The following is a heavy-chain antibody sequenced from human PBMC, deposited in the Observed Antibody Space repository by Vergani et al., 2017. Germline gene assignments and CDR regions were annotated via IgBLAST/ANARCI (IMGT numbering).Heavy chain of an antibody. CDR1: GGSISSGDYY. J-gene: IGHJ6*02. Sequence: QVQLQESGPGLVTPSQTLSLTCTVSGGSISSGDYYWSWIRQPPGKGLGWIGYIYYSGSTFYNPSLKRRVTISVDTSKNQFSLKLSSVTAADTAVYYCARVGVVRGVSYYYYYYGMDVWGQ. CDR2: IYYSGST. D-gene: IGHD3-10*01. V-gene: IGHV4-30-4*08. CDR3: ARVGVVRGVSYYYYYYGMDV.